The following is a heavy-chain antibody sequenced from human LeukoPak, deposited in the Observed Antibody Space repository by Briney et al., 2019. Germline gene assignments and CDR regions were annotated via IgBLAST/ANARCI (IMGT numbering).Heavy chain of an antibody. CDR2: INHSGST. J-gene: IGHJ4*02. D-gene: IGHD2-2*01. Sequence: GSLRLSCAASGFTFSSYGMHWVRQAPGKGLEWIGEINHSGSTNYNPSLKSRVTISVDTSKNQFSLKLSSVTAADTAVYYCASNRWYCSSTSCYAFDYWGQGTLVTVSS. CDR3: ASNRWYCSSTSCYAFDY. V-gene: IGHV4-34*01. CDR1: GFTFSSYG.